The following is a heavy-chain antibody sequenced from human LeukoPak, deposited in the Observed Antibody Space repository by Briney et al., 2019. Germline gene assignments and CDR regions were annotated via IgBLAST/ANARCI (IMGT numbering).Heavy chain of an antibody. D-gene: IGHD3-3*01. J-gene: IGHJ6*03. CDR3: ARGGFDFWSGSLYYYYYMDV. Sequence: ASVKVSCKASGGTFSSYAISWVRQAPGQGLEWMGGIIPIFGTANYAQRFQGRVTITADESTSTAYMELSSLRSEDTAVYYCARGGFDFWSGSLYYYYYMDVWGKGTTVTVSS. CDR2: IIPIFGTA. V-gene: IGHV1-69*13. CDR1: GGTFSSYA.